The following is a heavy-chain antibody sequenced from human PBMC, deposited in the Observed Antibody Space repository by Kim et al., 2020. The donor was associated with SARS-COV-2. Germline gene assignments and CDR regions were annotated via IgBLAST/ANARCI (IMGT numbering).Heavy chain of an antibody. CDR2: IYHSGST. J-gene: IGHJ3*02. D-gene: IGHD3-22*01. CDR3: ARDSPANTMNDAFDI. V-gene: IGHV4-4*02. CDR1: GGSISSSNW. Sequence: SETLSLTCAVSGGSISSSNWWSWVRQPPGKGLEWIGEIYHSGSTNYNPSLKSRVTISVDKSKNQFSLKLSSVTAADTAVYYCARDSPANTMNDAFDIWGQGTMVTVSS.